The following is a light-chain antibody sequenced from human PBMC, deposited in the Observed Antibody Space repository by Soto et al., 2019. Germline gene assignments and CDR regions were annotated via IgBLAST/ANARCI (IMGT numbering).Light chain of an antibody. V-gene: IGLV2-14*01. CDR2: DVS. Sequence: SALTQPASVSGSPGQPITISCTGTSSDVGGYNYVSWYQQHPGKAPKLMIYDVSNRPSGVSNRFSGSKSGNTASLTISGLQAEDEADYYCSSYTSSSTPVVFGGGTKLTVL. J-gene: IGLJ2*01. CDR1: SSDVGGYNY. CDR3: SSYTSSSTPVV.